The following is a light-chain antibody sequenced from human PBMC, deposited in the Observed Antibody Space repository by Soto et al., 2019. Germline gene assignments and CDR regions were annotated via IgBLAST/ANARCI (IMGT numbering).Light chain of an antibody. CDR2: DAS. J-gene: IGKJ1*01. CDR3: QPSGNWPRT. CDR1: QSVSTY. Sequence: EIVLTQSPATLSLSPGERATLSCRASQSVSTYLAWYQQKPGQAPRLLIYDASTRATGIPARFSGSGSGTDFTLTISSLEPEDFAVYYCQPSGNWPRTFGQGTTVEIK. V-gene: IGKV3-11*01.